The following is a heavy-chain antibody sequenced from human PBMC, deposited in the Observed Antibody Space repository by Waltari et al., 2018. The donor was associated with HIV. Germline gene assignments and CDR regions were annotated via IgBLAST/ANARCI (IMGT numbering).Heavy chain of an antibody. CDR3: ARDGGTLPYY. D-gene: IGHD3-16*01. V-gene: IGHV4-61*03. CDR2: ISYSGVT. Sequence: QVQLQESGPRLVKPSETLSLTCSVSGASVSSAGFYWTWIRQPPGKAPEWIGYISYSGVTKYNPSLKSRITISVDTSKNHFSLKLQSLSTADTAIYYCARDGGTLPYYWGQGTLVAVSS. J-gene: IGHJ4*02. CDR1: GASVSSAGFY.